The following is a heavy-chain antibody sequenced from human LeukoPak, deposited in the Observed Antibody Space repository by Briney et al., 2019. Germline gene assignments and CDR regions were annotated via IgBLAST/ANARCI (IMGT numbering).Heavy chain of an antibody. D-gene: IGHD6-13*01. CDR2: ISWNNGYI. Sequence: DRSLRLSCAASGFSFDDYAMHWVRQAPGKGLEWVSGISWNNGYIDYVDSVKGRFTISRDSAKNSLYLQMNNLRAEDTALYYCAKDMRGYSRVFDYWGQGTLVTVSS. CDR3: AKDMRGYSRVFDY. V-gene: IGHV3-9*01. J-gene: IGHJ4*02. CDR1: GFSFDDYA.